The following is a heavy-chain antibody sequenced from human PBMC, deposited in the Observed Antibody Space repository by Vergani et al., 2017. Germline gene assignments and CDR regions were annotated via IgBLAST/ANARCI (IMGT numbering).Heavy chain of an antibody. CDR1: GYTFTGYY. D-gene: IGHD2-2*01. V-gene: IGHV1-2*02. CDR3: ARVRDIVVVPAPKDYYGMDV. Sequence: QVQLVQSGAEVKKPGASVKVSCKASGYTFTGYYMHWVRQAPGQGLEWMGWINPNSGGTNYAQKFQGRVTMIRDTSISTAYMELSRLRSDDTAVYYCARVRDIVVVPAPKDYYGMDVWGQGTTVTVSS. CDR2: INPNSGGT. J-gene: IGHJ6*02.